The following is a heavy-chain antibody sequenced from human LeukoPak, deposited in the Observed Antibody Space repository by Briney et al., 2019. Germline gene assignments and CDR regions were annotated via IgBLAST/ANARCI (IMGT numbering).Heavy chain of an antibody. V-gene: IGHV3-48*03. CDR2: ISSGGTTI. CDR1: GXTFSNYA. D-gene: IGHD6-13*01. Sequence: PGGSLRLSCAASGXTFSNYALNWVRQAPGKGLERVSYISSGGTTIYYADSVKGRFTFSRDNAKNSLYLQMNSLRAEDTAVYYCARSGSSWYYFDCWGQGILVTVSS. J-gene: IGHJ4*02. CDR3: ARSGSSWYYFDC.